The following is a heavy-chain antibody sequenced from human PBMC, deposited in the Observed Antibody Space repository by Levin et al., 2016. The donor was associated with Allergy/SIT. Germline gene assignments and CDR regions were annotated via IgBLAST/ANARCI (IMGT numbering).Heavy chain of an antibody. J-gene: IGHJ4*02. CDR2: IIPIFGTA. CDR3: ARDQAYYYDSSGYYN. V-gene: IGHV1-69*01. Sequence: WVRQAPGQGLEWMGGIIPIFGTANYAQKFQGRVTITADESTSTAYMELSSLRSEDTAVYHCARDQAYYYDSSGYYNWGQGTLVTVSS. D-gene: IGHD3-22*01.